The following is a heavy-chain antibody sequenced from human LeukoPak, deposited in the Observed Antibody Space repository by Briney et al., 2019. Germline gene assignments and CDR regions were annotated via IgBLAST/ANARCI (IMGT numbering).Heavy chain of an antibody. V-gene: IGHV1-18*04. CDR3: ARDGHCSSTSCYYDAFDI. CDR1: GYTFTSYG. J-gene: IGHJ3*02. D-gene: IGHD2-2*01. CDR2: ISAYNGNT. Sequence: ASVTVSCKASGYTFTSYGISWVRQAPGQGLEWMGWISAYNGNTNYAQKLQGRVTMTTDTSTSTAYMELRSLRSDDTAVYYCARDGHCSSTSCYYDAFDIWGQGTMVTVSS.